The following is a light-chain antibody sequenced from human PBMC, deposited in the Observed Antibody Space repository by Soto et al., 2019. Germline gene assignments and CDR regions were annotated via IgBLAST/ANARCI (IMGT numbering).Light chain of an antibody. CDR2: AAS. Sequence: DIQMTQSPSSLSASVGDRVTITCRASQSISSYLNWYQQKPGKAPKLLIYAASSLQSGVPSRFSGSGSGTDFTLTISSLQPEDFATYYCQQSYSTRFGGGTKV. CDR3: QQSYSTR. V-gene: IGKV1-39*01. J-gene: IGKJ4*01. CDR1: QSISSY.